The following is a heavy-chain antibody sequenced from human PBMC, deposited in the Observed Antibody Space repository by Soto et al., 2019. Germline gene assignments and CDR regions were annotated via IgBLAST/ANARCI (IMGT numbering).Heavy chain of an antibody. D-gene: IGHD6-19*01. V-gene: IGHV1-2*02. Sequence: GASVKVSCKASGYPFTGYYMHWVRQAPGQGLEWMGWINPNSGGTNYAQKFQGRVTITADESTSTAYMELSSLRSEDTAMYYCARVASGGWPNPGPFDYWGQGTLVTVSS. CDR1: GYPFTGYY. J-gene: IGHJ4*02. CDR3: ARVASGGWPNPGPFDY. CDR2: INPNSGGT.